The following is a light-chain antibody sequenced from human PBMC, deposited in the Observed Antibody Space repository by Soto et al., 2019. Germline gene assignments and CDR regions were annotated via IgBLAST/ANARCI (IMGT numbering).Light chain of an antibody. CDR3: QQYYTYST. CDR2: GAS. CDR1: QSISTS. J-gene: IGKJ1*01. Sequence: DIQMTQSPSTLSASVGDRFTITCRATQSISTSLAWYQQKPGKAPNLLISGASNLESGVPSRFSGSGSGTEFTLTISSLQPDDFSSYYCQQYYTYSTFGQGTKVDIK. V-gene: IGKV1-5*01.